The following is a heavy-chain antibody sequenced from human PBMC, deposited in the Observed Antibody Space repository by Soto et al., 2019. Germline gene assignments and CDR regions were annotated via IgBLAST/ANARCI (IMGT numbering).Heavy chain of an antibody. CDR2: IYYGGST. Sequence: SETLSLTCTVSGGSVSTDYWSWIRQPPGKRLEYIGFIYYGGSTNYNPSLESRVTISPDTSKNQFSLKLSSVTAADTAVYYCARGEWFLRGYGMDVWGRGTTVTVSS. V-gene: IGHV4-59*02. CDR3: ARGEWFLRGYGMDV. CDR1: GGSVSTDY. J-gene: IGHJ6*02. D-gene: IGHD3-3*01.